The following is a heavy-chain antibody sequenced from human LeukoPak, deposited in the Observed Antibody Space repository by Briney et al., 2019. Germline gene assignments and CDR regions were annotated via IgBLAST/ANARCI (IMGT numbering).Heavy chain of an antibody. V-gene: IGHV4-59*01. Sequence: SETLSLTCTVSGGSIDSCFWTWIRQPPGKGLEFIGNMYHSGSASYNDSLKGRATISLGSSRKEFSLKLTSVTAADTAVYFCVRVLPAYWNGDPPYYMDVWGKGTTVTVSS. CDR2: MYHSGSA. J-gene: IGHJ6*03. CDR1: GGSIDSCF. D-gene: IGHD2-2*01. CDR3: VRVLPAYWNGDPPYYMDV.